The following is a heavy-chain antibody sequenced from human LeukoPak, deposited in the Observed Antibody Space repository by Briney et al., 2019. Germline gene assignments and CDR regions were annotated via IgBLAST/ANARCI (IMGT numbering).Heavy chain of an antibody. V-gene: IGHV3-48*03. CDR1: GFTFSSYE. D-gene: IGHD6-19*01. J-gene: IGHJ4*02. CDR3: ARVDYSSGWYVDY. CDR2: ISSSGSTI. Sequence: GGSLRLSCAASGFTFSSYEMNWVRQAPGKGLEWVSYISSSGSTIYYADSVKGRFTISRDNAKNSLYLQMNSLRAEDTAVYYCARVDYSSGWYVDYWGQGTLVTVSS.